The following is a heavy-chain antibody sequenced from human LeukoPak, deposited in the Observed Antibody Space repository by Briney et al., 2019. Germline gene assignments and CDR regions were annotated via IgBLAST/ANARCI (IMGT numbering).Heavy chain of an antibody. CDR3: ARGQYYDFWSGYSLPMDV. CDR2: INHSGSI. CDR1: GGSFSGYY. V-gene: IGHV4-34*01. J-gene: IGHJ6*02. D-gene: IGHD3-3*01. Sequence: PSETLSLTCAVYGGSFSGYYWSWIRQPPGKGLEWIGEINHSGSIHYNPSLKSRVTISVDTSKNQFSLKLSSVTAADTAVYYCARGQYYDFWSGYSLPMDVWGQGTTVTVSS.